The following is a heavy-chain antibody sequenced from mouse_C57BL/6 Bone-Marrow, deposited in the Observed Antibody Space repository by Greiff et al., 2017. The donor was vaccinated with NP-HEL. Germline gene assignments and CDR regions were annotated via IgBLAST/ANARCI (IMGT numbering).Heavy chain of an antibody. CDR1: GYTFTSYW. Sequence: QVQLQQPGAELVKPGASVKLSCKASGYTFTSYWMQWVKQRPGQGLEWIGEIDPSDSYTNYNQKFKGKATLTVDTSSSTAYMQLSSLTSEDSAVYYCAYEDGYCDVWGRGTTVTVSS. CDR2: IDPSDSYT. D-gene: IGHD2-3*01. CDR3: AYEDGYCDV. J-gene: IGHJ1*03. V-gene: IGHV1-50*01.